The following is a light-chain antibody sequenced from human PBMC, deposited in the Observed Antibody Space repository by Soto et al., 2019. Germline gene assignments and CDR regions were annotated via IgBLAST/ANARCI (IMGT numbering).Light chain of an antibody. V-gene: IGLV1-40*01. J-gene: IGLJ2*01. CDR3: QSYDSSLSGVV. CDR1: SSNIGAGYD. Sequence: QAVVTQPPSVSGAPGQRVTISCTGSSSNIGAGYDVHWYKQLPGTAPKLLIYGNSNRPSGVPDRFSGSKSGTSASLAITGLQAEDEADYYCQSYDSSLSGVVSGGGTKLTVL. CDR2: GNS.